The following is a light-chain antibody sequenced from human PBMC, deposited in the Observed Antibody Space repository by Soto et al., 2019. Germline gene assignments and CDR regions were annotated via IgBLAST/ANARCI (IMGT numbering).Light chain of an antibody. Sequence: EIVLTQSPATLSLSPGERATLSCRASQSVSSYLAWYQQKPGQAPRLLIYDASNTATGIPARFSGSGSGTDFTLTISRLEPEDFAVYYCQQYVSSPWAFGQGTKVDI. CDR1: QSVSSY. V-gene: IGKV3-11*01. CDR2: DAS. J-gene: IGKJ1*01. CDR3: QQYVSSPWA.